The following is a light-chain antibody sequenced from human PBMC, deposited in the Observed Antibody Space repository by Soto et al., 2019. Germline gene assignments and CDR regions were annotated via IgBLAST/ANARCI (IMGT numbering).Light chain of an antibody. CDR1: QTISSW. J-gene: IGKJ1*01. V-gene: IGKV1-5*03. Sequence: DIKMTQSPSTLSASIGDRVTITCRGSQTISSWLAWYQQKPGKAPKLLIYKASTLKSGVPSRFSGSGSGTEFTLTISSLQPDDFATYYCQHYNSYSEAFGQGTKVDI. CDR2: KAS. CDR3: QHYNSYSEA.